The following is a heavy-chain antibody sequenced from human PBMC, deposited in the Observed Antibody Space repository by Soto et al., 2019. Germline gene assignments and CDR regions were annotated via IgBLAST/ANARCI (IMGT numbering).Heavy chain of an antibody. Sequence: PSETLSLTCTVSGGSISSYYWSWIRQPPGKGLEWIGYIYYSGSTNYNPSLKSRVTISVDTSKNQFSLKLSSVTAADTAVYYCARDIPPYSSRSSMDVWGQGTTVT. CDR2: IYYSGST. D-gene: IGHD6-13*01. CDR3: ARDIPPYSSRSSMDV. V-gene: IGHV4-59*01. CDR1: GGSISSYY. J-gene: IGHJ6*02.